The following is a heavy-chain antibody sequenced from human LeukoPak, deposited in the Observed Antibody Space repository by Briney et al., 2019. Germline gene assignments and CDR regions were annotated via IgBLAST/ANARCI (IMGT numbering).Heavy chain of an antibody. CDR2: IYYSGST. J-gene: IGHJ4*02. Sequence: SETLSLTCTVSGGSISSSSYYWGWIRQPPGKGLEWIGSIYYSGSTYYNPSLKSRVTISVDTSKNHFSLKLSSVTAADTAVYYCAVGPTSYDFWSGKKALDYWGQGTLVTVSS. D-gene: IGHD3-3*01. CDR1: GGSISSSSYY. V-gene: IGHV4-39*02. CDR3: AVGPTSYDFWSGKKALDY.